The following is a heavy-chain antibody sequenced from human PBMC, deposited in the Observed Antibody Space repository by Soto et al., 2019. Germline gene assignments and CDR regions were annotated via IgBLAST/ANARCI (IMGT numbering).Heavy chain of an antibody. D-gene: IGHD4-17*01. CDR1: GGSISSGGYY. CDR2: IYYSGST. J-gene: IGHJ2*01. CDR3: ARDYGDYSGYFDL. Sequence: QVQLQESGPGLVKPSQTLSLTCTVSGGSISSGGYYWSWIRQHPGKGLEWIGYIYYSGSTYYNPSLQSRVTISVDTSKNQLSPKLSSVTAADTAVYYCARDYGDYSGYFDLWGRGTLVTVSS. V-gene: IGHV4-31*03.